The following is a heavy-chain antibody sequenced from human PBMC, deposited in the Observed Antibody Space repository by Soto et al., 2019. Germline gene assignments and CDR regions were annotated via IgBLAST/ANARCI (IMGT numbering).Heavy chain of an antibody. CDR3: ARDISYGSGTSYGY. Sequence: QVQLVQSGGEVKKPGASVKVSCKASGYTFTSYGITWVRQAPGQGLDWMGWISTYNGGTNYAQNLQGRVTMTTDTSTSTAYMELRSLRSDDTAIYYCARDISYGSGTSYGYWGQGTLVTVSS. J-gene: IGHJ4*02. D-gene: IGHD3-10*01. CDR1: GYTFTSYG. V-gene: IGHV1-18*01. CDR2: ISTYNGGT.